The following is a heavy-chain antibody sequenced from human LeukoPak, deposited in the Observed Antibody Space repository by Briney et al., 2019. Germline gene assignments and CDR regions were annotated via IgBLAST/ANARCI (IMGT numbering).Heavy chain of an antibody. Sequence: GGSLRLSCAASGFTFSSYSMNWVRQAPGKGLEWVSSISSSSSYIYYADSVKGRFTISRDNSKNTLYLQMNSLRAEDTAVYYCASAQDWLLPLDYWGQGTLVTVSS. V-gene: IGHV3-21*01. CDR3: ASAQDWLLPLDY. CDR2: ISSSSSYI. J-gene: IGHJ4*02. D-gene: IGHD3/OR15-3a*01. CDR1: GFTFSSYS.